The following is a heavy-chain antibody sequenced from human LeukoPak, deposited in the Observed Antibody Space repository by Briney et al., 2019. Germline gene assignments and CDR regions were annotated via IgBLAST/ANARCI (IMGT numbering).Heavy chain of an antibody. CDR2: IQYDGSNK. Sequence: GGSLRLSCAASGFTFSSYGMHWVRQAPGKGLEWVAFIQYDGSNKYYADSVKGRFTISRDNSKNTLYLQMNSLRAEDTAVYYCAKDRLIVGATTGFDYWGQGTLVTVSS. J-gene: IGHJ4*02. D-gene: IGHD1-26*01. CDR3: AKDRLIVGATTGFDY. V-gene: IGHV3-30*02. CDR1: GFTFSSYG.